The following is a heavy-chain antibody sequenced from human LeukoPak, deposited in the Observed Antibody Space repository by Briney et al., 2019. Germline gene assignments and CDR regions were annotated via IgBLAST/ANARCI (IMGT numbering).Heavy chain of an antibody. V-gene: IGHV1-69*04. J-gene: IGHJ4*02. CDR2: IIPILGIA. CDR3: ARGVRWEMATRRPSYYFDY. D-gene: IGHD5-24*01. Sequence: ASVKVSCKASGGTFSSYAISWVRQAPGQGLEWMGRIIPILGIANYAQKFQGRVTITADKSTSTAYMELSSLRSEDTAVYYCARGVRWEMATRRPSYYFDYWGQGTLVTVSS. CDR1: GGTFSSYA.